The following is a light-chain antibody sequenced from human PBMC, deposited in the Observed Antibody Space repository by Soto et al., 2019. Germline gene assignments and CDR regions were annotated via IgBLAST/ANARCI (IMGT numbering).Light chain of an antibody. CDR1: QSVSSF. CDR3: QQRSSWWT. Sequence: EIVLTQSPATLSLSPGERATLSCRASQSVSSFLAWYQQKPGQAPRLLIYDASNRATGIPPRFSGSGSGTDFTLTISSLEPEDFGVYYYQQRSSWWTFGQGTKVEIK. J-gene: IGKJ1*01. V-gene: IGKV3-11*01. CDR2: DAS.